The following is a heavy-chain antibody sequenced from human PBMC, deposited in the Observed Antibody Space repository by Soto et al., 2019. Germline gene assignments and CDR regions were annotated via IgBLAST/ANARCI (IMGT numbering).Heavy chain of an antibody. D-gene: IGHD3-10*01. Sequence: GGSLRHSCAASGVNFKSYYMQWVRQVPGKGPEYVSAISSSGDSTYYADSVKGRFTISRDNSKNTIYLQMGSLSVEDMAFYYCARGIYFGSPRYYFDYWGQGALVTVSS. CDR3: ARGIYFGSPRYYFDY. V-gene: IGHV3-64*02. CDR2: ISSSGDST. CDR1: GVNFKSYY. J-gene: IGHJ4*02.